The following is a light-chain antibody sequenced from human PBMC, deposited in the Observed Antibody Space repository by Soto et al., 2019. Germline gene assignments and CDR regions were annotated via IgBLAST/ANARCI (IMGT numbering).Light chain of an antibody. V-gene: IGKV3-15*01. Sequence: EIVMTQAPATRSGSPGERATLSCRASQSVSSNLAWYKQKPGQAPRILIYGASTRATGIPARFSGSASGTDFTLTINRLEPEDFAVYYCQLYGISPHFGQGTRRAI. CDR2: GAS. CDR3: QLYGISPH. J-gene: IGKJ5*01. CDR1: QSVSSN.